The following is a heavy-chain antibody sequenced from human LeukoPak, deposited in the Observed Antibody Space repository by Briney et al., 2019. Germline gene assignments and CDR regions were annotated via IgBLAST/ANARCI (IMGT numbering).Heavy chain of an antibody. CDR3: AKIISDWSRGAFDI. D-gene: IGHD6-19*01. CDR1: GVTLRNYG. CDR2: IRGSGDTT. J-gene: IGHJ3*02. V-gene: IGHV3-23*01. Sequence: GESLRLSCAASGVTLRNYGLSWVRHTPGKGLEWVSAIRGSGDTTFYADSVKGRFTISRDNAKNSLYLQMNSLRAEDTAVYYCAKIISDWSRGAFDIWGQGTMVTVSS.